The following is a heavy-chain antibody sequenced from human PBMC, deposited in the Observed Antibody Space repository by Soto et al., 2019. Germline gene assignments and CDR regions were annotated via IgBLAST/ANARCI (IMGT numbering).Heavy chain of an antibody. CDR3: VRDGAVHGNINFDF. V-gene: IGHV1-3*01. J-gene: IGHJ4*02. CDR1: GYTLTNYV. CDR2: INAGDGNK. Sequence: ASVKVSCKASGYTLTNYVFRWVLQSPGQRLEWMGWINAGDGNKKYSRNFKGRVTITRDTSASTAYMELSSLRSEDTAVYYCVRDGAVHGNINFDFWGQGNMATVSS. D-gene: IGHD6-19*01.